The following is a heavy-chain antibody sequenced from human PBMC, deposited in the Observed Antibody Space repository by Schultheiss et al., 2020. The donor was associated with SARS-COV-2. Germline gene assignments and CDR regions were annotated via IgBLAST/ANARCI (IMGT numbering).Heavy chain of an antibody. Sequence: GSLRLSCAVYGGSFSGYYWSWIRQPPGKGLEWIGYIYYSGSTNYNPSLKSRVTISVDTSKNQFSLKLSSVTAADTAVYYCASTMYSSSSLNAFDIWGQGTMVTVSS. V-gene: IGHV4-59*12. CDR2: IYYSGST. D-gene: IGHD6-6*01. CDR1: GGSFSGYY. CDR3: ASTMYSSSSLNAFDI. J-gene: IGHJ3*02.